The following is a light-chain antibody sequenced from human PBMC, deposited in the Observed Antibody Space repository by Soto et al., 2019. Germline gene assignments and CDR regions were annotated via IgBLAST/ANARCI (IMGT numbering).Light chain of an antibody. V-gene: IGKV3-15*01. CDR3: QQYDNWPPRT. CDR2: GAS. CDR1: QSVSSSY. Sequence: EIVLTQSPGTLSLSPGERATLSCRASQSVSSSYLAWYQQKPGQAPRLLIYGASTRATGIPARFSGSGSGTEFTLTINSLQSEDFALYYCQQYDNWPPRTFGGGTKVEIK. J-gene: IGKJ4*01.